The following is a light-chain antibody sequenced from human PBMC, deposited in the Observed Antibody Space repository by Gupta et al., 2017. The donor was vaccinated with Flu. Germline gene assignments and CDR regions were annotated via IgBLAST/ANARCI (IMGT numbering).Light chain of an antibody. Sequence: SITTSCTGTSSVVGSYDLVSWYQQHPGSAPKLIIYEVRKRPSVVSNRFSGSKSGSAAALTISGLQAEDEDEYYCCAYAGRTTVFGGGTKLAVL. CDR2: EVR. CDR1: SSVVGSYDL. CDR3: CAYAGRTTV. V-gene: IGLV2-23*02. J-gene: IGLJ2*01.